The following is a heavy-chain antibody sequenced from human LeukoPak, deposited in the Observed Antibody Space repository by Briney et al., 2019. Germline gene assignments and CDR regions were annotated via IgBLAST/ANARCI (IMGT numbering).Heavy chain of an antibody. V-gene: IGHV4-59*08. J-gene: IGHJ4*02. D-gene: IGHD6-19*01. CDR3: ARRSYSSGWYYFDY. CDR1: GGPISSYY. CDR2: IYYSGST. Sequence: SETLSVTCTVSGGPISSYYWSWIRQPPGKGLEWIGYIYYSGSTNYNPSLKSRVTISVDTSKNQFSLKLSSVTAADTAVYYCARRSYSSGWYYFDYWGQGTLVTVSS.